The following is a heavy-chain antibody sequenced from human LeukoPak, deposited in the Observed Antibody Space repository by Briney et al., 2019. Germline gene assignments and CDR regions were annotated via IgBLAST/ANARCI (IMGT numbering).Heavy chain of an antibody. J-gene: IGHJ5*02. CDR2: IYYSGST. D-gene: IGHD3-10*01. CDR1: GGSISSSSYY. V-gene: IGHV4-39*01. CDR3: ARHDTYYYGSGSYYRPTNWFDP. Sequence: SETLSLTGTVSGGSISSSSYYWGWIRQPPGKGLEWIGSIYYSGSTYYNPSLKSRVTISVDTSKNQFSLKLSSVTAADTAVYYCARHDTYYYGSGSYYRPTNWFDPWGQEPWSPSPQ.